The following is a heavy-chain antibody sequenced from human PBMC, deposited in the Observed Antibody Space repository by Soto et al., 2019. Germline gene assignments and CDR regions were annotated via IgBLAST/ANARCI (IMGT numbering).Heavy chain of an antibody. Sequence: ASVKVSCKASGYTFTSYAMHWVRQAPGQRLEWMGWINAGNGNTKYSQKFQGRVTITRDTSASTAYMELSSLRSEDTAVYYCARVWGRAGYYCYYGMDVWGQGTTVTVSS. CDR1: GYTFTSYA. V-gene: IGHV1-3*01. CDR3: ARVWGRAGYYCYYGMDV. D-gene: IGHD3-16*01. CDR2: INAGNGNT. J-gene: IGHJ6*02.